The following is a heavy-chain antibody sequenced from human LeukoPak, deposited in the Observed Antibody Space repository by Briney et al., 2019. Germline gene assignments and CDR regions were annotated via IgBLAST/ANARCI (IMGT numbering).Heavy chain of an antibody. CDR2: IKQDGNEK. V-gene: IGHV3-7*01. D-gene: IGHD5-12*01. CDR3: ARDTLGEGDDSDYAVYYFDY. Sequence: GSLRLSCAASGFTFSSYWMSWVRQAPGKGLEWVANIKQDGNEKYYVDSVKGRFTISRDNAKNSLYLQMNSLRGEDTAVYYCARDTLGEGDDSDYAVYYFDYWGQGTLVTVSS. CDR1: GFTFSSYW. J-gene: IGHJ4*02.